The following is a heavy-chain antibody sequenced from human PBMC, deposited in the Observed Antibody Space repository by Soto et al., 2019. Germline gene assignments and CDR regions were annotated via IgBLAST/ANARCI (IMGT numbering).Heavy chain of an antibody. CDR2: INAVNGNT. J-gene: IGHJ6*02. V-gene: IGHV1-3*01. CDR1: GGTFSSYT. D-gene: IGHD2-2*01. CDR3: ARGIVVVPAAPPDYYYYGMDV. Sequence: ASVKVSCKASGGTFSSYTISWVRQAPGQRLEWMGWINAVNGNTNYSQKFQGRVTITRDTSASTAHMELSSLRSEDTAVYYCARGIVVVPAAPPDYYYYGMDVWGQGTTVTVSS.